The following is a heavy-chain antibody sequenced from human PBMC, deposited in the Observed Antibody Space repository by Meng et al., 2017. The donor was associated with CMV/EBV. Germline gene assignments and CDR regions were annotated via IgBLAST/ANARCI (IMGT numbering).Heavy chain of an antibody. Sequence: SETLSLTCAVYGGSFSGYYWSWIRQPPGKGLVWIGEINHSGSTNYNPSLKSRVTISVDTSKNQFSLKLSSVTAADTAVYYCARAQLRRAFDIWGQGTMVTVSS. V-gene: IGHV4-34*01. J-gene: IGHJ3*02. D-gene: IGHD2-2*01. CDR3: ARAQLRRAFDI. CDR1: GGSFSGYY. CDR2: INHSGST.